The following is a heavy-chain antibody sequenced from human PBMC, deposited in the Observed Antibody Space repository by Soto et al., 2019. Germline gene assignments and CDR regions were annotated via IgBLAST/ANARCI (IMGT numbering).Heavy chain of an antibody. CDR2: IYYSGST. D-gene: IGHD3-3*01. CDR1: GGSISSYD. J-gene: IGHJ6*03. V-gene: IGHV4-59*08. CDR3: AGTYYDFWSGYYGSRLPENYYYYMDV. Sequence: SETLSLTCTVSGGSISSYDWSWIRQPPGKGLEWIGYIYYSGSTNYNPSLKSRVTISVDTSKNQFSLKLSSVTAADTAVYYCAGTYYDFWSGYYGSRLPENYYYYMDVWGKGTTVTVSS.